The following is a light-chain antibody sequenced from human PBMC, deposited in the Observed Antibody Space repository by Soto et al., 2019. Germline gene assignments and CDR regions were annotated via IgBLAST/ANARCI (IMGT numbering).Light chain of an antibody. CDR3: SSYTTSSTPV. CDR2: EVT. CDR1: SSDIGIYKY. V-gene: IGLV2-14*01. J-gene: IGLJ1*01. Sequence: QSVLTQPASVSGSPGQSIAISCTGSSSDIGIYKYVSWYQQHPGKVPKLIIYEVTNRPSGVSNRFSGSKSGNTASLTISGLQAEDEADYYCSSYTTSSTPVFGPGTKLTVL.